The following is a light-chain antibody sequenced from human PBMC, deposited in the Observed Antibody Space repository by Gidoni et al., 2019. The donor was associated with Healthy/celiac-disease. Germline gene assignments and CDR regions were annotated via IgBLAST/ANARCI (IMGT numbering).Light chain of an antibody. Sequence: QSALTQPASVSVSPGQSITISCTGTSSDVGGYNYVSWYQQHPGKAPKLMIYDVNNRSSGVSNRFSGSKSGNTASLTISGLQAEDEADYYCSSYTSSSTYVFGTGTKVTVL. V-gene: IGLV2-14*01. CDR1: SSDVGGYNY. J-gene: IGLJ1*01. CDR2: DVN. CDR3: SSYTSSSTYV.